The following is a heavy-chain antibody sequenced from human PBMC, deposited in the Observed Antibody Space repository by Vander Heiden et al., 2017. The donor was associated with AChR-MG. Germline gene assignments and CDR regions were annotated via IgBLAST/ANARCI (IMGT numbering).Heavy chain of an antibody. CDR3: AKDLNWGSPIPYYMDV. J-gene: IGHJ6*03. V-gene: IGHV3-30*18. CDR2: ISYDGSNK. D-gene: IGHD7-27*01. Sequence: QVQLVDSGGGVVQPGRSLRLSCAASGFTSSSFGMTCVRQAPGKGLEWVAVISYDGSNKYYADSVKGRFTISRDNSKNTLYLQMNSLRAEDTAVYYCAKDLNWGSPIPYYMDVWGKGTTVTVSS. CDR1: GFTSSSFG.